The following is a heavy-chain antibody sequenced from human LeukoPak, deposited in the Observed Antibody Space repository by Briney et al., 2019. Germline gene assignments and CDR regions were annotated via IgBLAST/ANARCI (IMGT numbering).Heavy chain of an antibody. V-gene: IGHV4-34*01. D-gene: IGHD3-22*01. CDR1: GVSFSGYY. J-gene: IGHJ4*02. Sequence: KPSETLSLTCAVYGVSFSGYYWSWIRQPPGKGLEWIGEINHSGSTNYNPSLKSRVTISVDTSKNQFSLKLSSVTAADTAAYYCARGRGSGYYRYWGQGTLVTVSS. CDR2: INHSGST. CDR3: ARGRGSGYYRY.